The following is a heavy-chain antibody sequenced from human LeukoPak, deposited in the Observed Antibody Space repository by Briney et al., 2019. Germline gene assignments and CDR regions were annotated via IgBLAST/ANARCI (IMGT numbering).Heavy chain of an antibody. V-gene: IGHV3-21*01. J-gene: IGHJ4*02. CDR3: ARRATTERGHSYGLDF. CDR1: GFIFSSYS. CDR2: IGSSGSYI. Sequence: PGGSLRLSCTASGFIFSSYSMNWVRQAPGKGLEWVSSIGSSGSYIYYADSLTGRFTISRDNAKNSLYLQMNSLRAEDTAMYYCARRATTERGHSYGLDFWGQGTLVTVSS. D-gene: IGHD5-18*01.